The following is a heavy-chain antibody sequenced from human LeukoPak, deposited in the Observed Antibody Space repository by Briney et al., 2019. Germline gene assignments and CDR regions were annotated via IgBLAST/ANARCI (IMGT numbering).Heavy chain of an antibody. D-gene: IGHD1-26*01. J-gene: IGHJ4*02. Sequence: PGGSLRLSCAASGFTFSSYSMNWVRQAPGKGLEWVSSISSSSYIYYADSEKGRFTISGDNAKNSLYLQMNSLRAEDTAVYYCARVQWERIDYWGQGTLVTVSS. V-gene: IGHV3-21*01. CDR1: GFTFSSYS. CDR2: ISSSSYI. CDR3: ARVQWERIDY.